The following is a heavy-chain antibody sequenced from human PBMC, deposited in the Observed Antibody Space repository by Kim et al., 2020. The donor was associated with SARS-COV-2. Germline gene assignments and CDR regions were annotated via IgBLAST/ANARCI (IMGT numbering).Heavy chain of an antibody. CDR3: ANPRLYSRSGGVAFDI. Sequence: GGSLRLSCAASGFTFSSYDMHWARQAPGKGLEWVAVISYDGSNKYYVDSVKGRFTISRDNSKNTLYLQMNSLRPEDTAVYYCANPRLYSRSGGVAFDIWGQGTMVTVSS. D-gene: IGHD6-13*01. CDR2: ISYDGSNK. J-gene: IGHJ3*02. V-gene: IGHV3-30*18. CDR1: GFTFSSYD.